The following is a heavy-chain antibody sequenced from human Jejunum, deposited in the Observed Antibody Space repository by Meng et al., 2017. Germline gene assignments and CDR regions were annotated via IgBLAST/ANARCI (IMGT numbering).Heavy chain of an antibody. Sequence: GGSLRLSCVVSGFTFSNSWMSWVRQAPGKGLEWVANIKQDGSEKYYVDSVKGRFSISRDNAKNSLYLQMNSLRAEDTAVYYCARDLLGVSKVRGIIAYQYYGMDVWGQGTTVTVSS. J-gene: IGHJ6*02. V-gene: IGHV3-7*01. D-gene: IGHD3-10*01. CDR3: ARDLLGVSKVRGIIAYQYYGMDV. CDR2: IKQDGSEK. CDR1: GFTFSNSW.